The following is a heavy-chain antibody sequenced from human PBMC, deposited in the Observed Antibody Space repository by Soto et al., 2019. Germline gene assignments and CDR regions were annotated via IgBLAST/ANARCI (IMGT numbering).Heavy chain of an antibody. Sequence: SETLSLTCTVSGVSISSYFWSWIRQAPGRGLEWIGYTYHRGSTNYSPSLKSRVAISLDTSENQFSLKVNSVTAADTAVYYCARIGGYHGPLDYWGQGTPVTVSS. J-gene: IGHJ4*02. D-gene: IGHD6-25*01. CDR3: ARIGGYHGPLDY. V-gene: IGHV4-59*01. CDR2: TYHRGST. CDR1: GVSISSYF.